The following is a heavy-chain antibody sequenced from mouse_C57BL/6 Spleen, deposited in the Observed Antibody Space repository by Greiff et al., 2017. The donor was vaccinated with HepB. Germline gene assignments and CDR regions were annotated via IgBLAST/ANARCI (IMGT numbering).Heavy chain of an antibody. Sequence: EVKLVESGGGLVQPGGSMKLSCVASGFTFSNYWMNWVRQSPEKGLEWVAQIRLKSDNYATHYAESVKGRFTISTDDSKSSVYLQMTNLRDADTGIYYCTNRGYAMDYWGQGTSVTVSS. V-gene: IGHV6-3*01. CDR3: TNRGYAMDY. CDR1: GFTFSNYW. J-gene: IGHJ4*01. CDR2: IRLKSDNYAT.